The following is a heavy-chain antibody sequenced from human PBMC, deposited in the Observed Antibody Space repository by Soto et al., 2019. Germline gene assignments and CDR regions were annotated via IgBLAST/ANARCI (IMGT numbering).Heavy chain of an antibody. CDR3: ARDQFLEWLSPGYYYYYMDV. CDR2: TYYRSKWYN. Sequence: QTLSLTCAISGDSVSSNSAAWNWIRQSPSRGLEWLGRTYYRSKWYNDYAVSVKSRITINPDTSKNQFSLQLNSVTPEDTAVYYCARDQFLEWLSPGYYYYYMDVWGKGTTVTVSS. CDR1: GDSVSSNSAA. V-gene: IGHV6-1*01. J-gene: IGHJ6*03. D-gene: IGHD3-3*01.